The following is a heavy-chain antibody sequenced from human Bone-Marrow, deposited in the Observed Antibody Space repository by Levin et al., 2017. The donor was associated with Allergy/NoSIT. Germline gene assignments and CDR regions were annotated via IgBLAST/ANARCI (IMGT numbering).Heavy chain of an antibody. CDR2: IKQDGSEI. CDR1: GFTFSTYW. V-gene: IGHV3-7*04. D-gene: IGHD2-2*01. CDR3: VRGAGCTGATCYAFDF. J-gene: IGHJ4*02. Sequence: GESLKISCATSGFTFSTYWMTWVRQAPGKGLEWVANIKQDGSEIYYVDSVRGRFTISRDNAKNSLSLQMNSLRVEDTAVYYCVRGAGCTGATCYAFDFWGQGTLVTVSS.